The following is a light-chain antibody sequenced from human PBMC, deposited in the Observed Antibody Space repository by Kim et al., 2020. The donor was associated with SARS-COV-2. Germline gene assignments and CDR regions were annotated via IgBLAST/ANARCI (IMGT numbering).Light chain of an antibody. CDR2: GAS. V-gene: IGKV3-20*01. J-gene: IGKJ1*01. Sequence: EIVLTQSPGTLSLSPGERATLSCRASQSVSSSYLAWYQQKPGQAPRLLIYGASSGSGTDFTLTISRLEPEDFAVYYCQQYGSSPRTFGQGTKVDIK. CDR1: QSVSSSY. CDR3: QQYGSSPRT.